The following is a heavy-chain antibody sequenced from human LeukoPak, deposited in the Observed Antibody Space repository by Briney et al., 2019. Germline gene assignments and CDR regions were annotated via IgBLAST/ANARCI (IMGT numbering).Heavy chain of an antibody. V-gene: IGHV1-69-2*01. D-gene: IGHD2-21*01. CDR2: VDPEDGET. Sequence: ASVKISCKVSGYTFTDYYMHWVQQAPGKGPEWMGLVDPEDGETIYAEKFQGRVTITADTSTDTAYMELSSLRSEDTAVYYCATVKVRFVYYMDVWGKGTTVTVSS. CDR3: ATVKVRFVYYMDV. J-gene: IGHJ6*03. CDR1: GYTFTDYY.